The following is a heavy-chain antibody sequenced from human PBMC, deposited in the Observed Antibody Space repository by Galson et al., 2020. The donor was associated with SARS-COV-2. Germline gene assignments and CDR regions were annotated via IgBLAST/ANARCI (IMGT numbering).Heavy chain of an antibody. CDR2: IAFDARMQ. D-gene: IGHD6-19*01. Sequence: GASLKISCAASGFTFSSHSMHWVRQAPGKGLESVAFIAFDARMQYYADSAKGRFTISRDNSKNTLYLQLNSLRPDDTAVYYCARVSRIAVAGTALDHWGQGTLVTVSS. J-gene: IGHJ4*02. V-gene: IGHV3-30*17. CDR3: ARVSRIAVAGTALDH. CDR1: GFTFSSHS.